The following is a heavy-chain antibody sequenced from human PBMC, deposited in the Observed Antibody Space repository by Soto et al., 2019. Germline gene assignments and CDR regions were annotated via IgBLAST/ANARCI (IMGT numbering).Heavy chain of an antibody. D-gene: IGHD3-22*01. J-gene: IGHJ4*02. V-gene: IGHV4-30-4*01. Sequence: TVSLTCTVSGGSINSGDYYWSWIRQPPGKGLEWIGNLYYTGSTYYNPSLKSRVTISVDTSKKQFSLMVTSVTAADTAVYYCARYRYSDSLKEYYFDYWGQGTLVTVSS. CDR2: LYYTGST. CDR1: GGSINSGDYY. CDR3: ARYRYSDSLKEYYFDY.